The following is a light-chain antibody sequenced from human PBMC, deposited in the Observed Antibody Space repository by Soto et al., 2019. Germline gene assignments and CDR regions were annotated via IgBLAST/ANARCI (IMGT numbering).Light chain of an antibody. CDR2: GNS. Sequence: QSALTQPPSVSGAPGQRVTISCTGSSSNIGAGYDVHWYQQLPGTAPKLLIYGNSNRTSGVPDRFSGSKSGTSASLAITGLQAEDEADYYCQSYDSSLGGSRVFGGGTKVTVL. J-gene: IGLJ2*01. V-gene: IGLV1-40*01. CDR3: QSYDSSLGGSRV. CDR1: SSNIGAGYD.